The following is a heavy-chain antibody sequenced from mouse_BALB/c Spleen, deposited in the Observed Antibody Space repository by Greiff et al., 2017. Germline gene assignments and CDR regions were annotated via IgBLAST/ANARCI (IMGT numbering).Heavy chain of an antibody. V-gene: IGHV5-17*02. J-gene: IGHJ2*01. CDR3: ASGDYYGSRGHFDY. D-gene: IGHD1-1*01. CDR2: ISSGSSTI. Sequence: DVMLVESGGGLVQPGGSRKLSCAASGFTFSSSGMHWVRQAPEKGLEWVAYISSGSSTIYYADTVKGRFTISRDNPKNTLFLQMTSLRSEDTAMYYCASGDYYGSRGHFDYWGQGTTLTVSS. CDR1: GFTFSSSG.